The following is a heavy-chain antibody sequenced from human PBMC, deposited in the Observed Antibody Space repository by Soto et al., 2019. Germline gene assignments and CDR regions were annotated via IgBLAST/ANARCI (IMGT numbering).Heavy chain of an antibody. V-gene: IGHV2-5*01. Sequence: GPTLVNPTQTLTLTCALSGFSVSARGVGVGWIRQPPGKALEWLAIIYWNDDKLYRPSLQSRLTITKDTSKNQVVLTMTNMDPVDTATYYCAHSPWGAAPDYWGQGTQVTVSS. CDR2: IYWNDDK. J-gene: IGHJ4*02. D-gene: IGHD3-16*01. CDR3: AHSPWGAAPDY. CDR1: GFSVSARGVG.